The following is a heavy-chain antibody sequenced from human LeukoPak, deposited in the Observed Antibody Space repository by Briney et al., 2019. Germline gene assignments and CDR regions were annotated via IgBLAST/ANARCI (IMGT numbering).Heavy chain of an antibody. CDR3: ARDLPSGHYFDY. J-gene: IGHJ4*02. CDR2: ISSSGSTI. V-gene: IGHV3-11*01. D-gene: IGHD3-10*01. CDR1: GFTFSSHA. Sequence: PGGSLRLSCAASGFTFSSHAMSWIRQAPGKGLEWVSYISSSGSTIDYADSVKGRFTIFRDNAKNSLYLQMNSLRAEDTAVYYCARDLPSGHYFDYWGQGTLVTVSS.